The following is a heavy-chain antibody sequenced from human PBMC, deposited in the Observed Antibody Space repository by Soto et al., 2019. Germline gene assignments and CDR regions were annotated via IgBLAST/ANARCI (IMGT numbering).Heavy chain of an antibody. Sequence: SETLSLTCTVSGGSISSYYWSWIRQPPGKGLEWIGYIYYSGSTNYNPSLKSRVTISVDTSKNQFSLKLSSVTAADTAVYYCARKGMGAEGGFDYWGQGTLVT. CDR2: IYYSGST. CDR1: GGSISSYY. D-gene: IGHD1-26*01. V-gene: IGHV4-59*01. J-gene: IGHJ4*02. CDR3: ARKGMGAEGGFDY.